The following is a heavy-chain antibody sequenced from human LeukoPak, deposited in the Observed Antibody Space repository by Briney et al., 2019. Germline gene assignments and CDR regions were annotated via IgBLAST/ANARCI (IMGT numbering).Heavy chain of an antibody. V-gene: IGHV4-4*07. Sequence: SETLSLTCTVSGGSISSYYWSWIRQPAGKGLEWIGRIYTSGSTNYNPSLKSRVSISVDTSKNQFSLRLNSVTAADTAVYFCARQSSPFYFVDYWGQGIPVTVSS. J-gene: IGHJ4*02. CDR2: IYTSGST. CDR1: GGSISSYY. CDR3: ARQSSPFYFVDY. D-gene: IGHD2/OR15-2a*01.